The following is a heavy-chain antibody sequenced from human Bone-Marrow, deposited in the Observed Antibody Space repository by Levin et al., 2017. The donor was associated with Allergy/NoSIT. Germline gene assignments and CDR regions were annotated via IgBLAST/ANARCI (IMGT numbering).Heavy chain of an antibody. Sequence: GESLKISCAASGFTFSSYSMNWVRQAPGKGLEWVSSISSSSSYIYYADSVKGRFTISRDNAKNSLYLQMNSLRAEDTAVYYCARVFQYCSSTSCYSFDYWGQGTLVTVSS. V-gene: IGHV3-21*01. J-gene: IGHJ4*02. CDR3: ARVFQYCSSTSCYSFDY. D-gene: IGHD2-2*02. CDR2: ISSSSSYI. CDR1: GFTFSSYS.